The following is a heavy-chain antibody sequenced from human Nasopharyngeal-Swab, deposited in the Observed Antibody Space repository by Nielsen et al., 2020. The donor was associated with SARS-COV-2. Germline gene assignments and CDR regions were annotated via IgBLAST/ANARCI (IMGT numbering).Heavy chain of an antibody. D-gene: IGHD6-13*01. CDR1: GFTFSSYT. CDR3: ARGQESYSSSWLNWYFDL. CDR2: ISSSSGYI. J-gene: IGHJ2*01. V-gene: IGHV3-21*06. Sequence: GGSLRLSCAASGFTFSSYTMNWVRQAPGKGLEWVSSISSSSGYIYYAGSVKGRFTISRDNARNSLYLQMNSLRAEDTAVYYCARGQESYSSSWLNWYFDLWGRGTLVTVSS.